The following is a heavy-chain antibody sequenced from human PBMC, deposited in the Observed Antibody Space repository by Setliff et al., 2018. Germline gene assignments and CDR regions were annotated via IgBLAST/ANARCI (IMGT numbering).Heavy chain of an antibody. D-gene: IGHD2-15*01. CDR3: ARTRYGLGGRPY. Sequence: SETLSLTCTVSGDTLSVYYWSWVRQSPGQGLEWIGYIYSSGSTNYNPSLESRVTILIDKSKNQFSLKLSSVTAADTAVYYRARTRYGLGGRPYWGQGTLVTVSS. V-gene: IGHV4-59*01. CDR1: GDTLSVYY. J-gene: IGHJ4*02. CDR2: IYSSGST.